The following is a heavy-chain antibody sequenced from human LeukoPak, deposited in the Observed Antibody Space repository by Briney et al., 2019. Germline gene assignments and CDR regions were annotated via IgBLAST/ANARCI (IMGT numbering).Heavy chain of an antibody. D-gene: IGHD6-13*01. CDR3: ARGVAAPGTGGLSWCDP. CDR1: GGSMGSYY. Sequence: PSETLSLTCTVSGGSMGSYYGSWIRQPPGKGREWSGYIYSSGRTNYNPSLKRRVTISLETSKNQFSRRPIVMTAASTAVYFCARGVAAPGTGGLSWCDPWGQGTLVTVSS. V-gene: IGHV4-59*01. J-gene: IGHJ5*02. CDR2: IYSSGRT.